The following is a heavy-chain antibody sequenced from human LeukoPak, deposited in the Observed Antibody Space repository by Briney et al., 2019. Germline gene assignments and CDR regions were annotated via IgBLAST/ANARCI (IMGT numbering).Heavy chain of an antibody. V-gene: IGHV1-69*06. J-gene: IGHJ3*02. CDR1: GGTFSSYA. D-gene: IGHD3-3*01. CDR3: ARSPIGRRFLEWTPFGAFDI. Sequence: GASVKVSCKASGGTFSSYAISWVRQAPGQGLEWMGGIIPIFGTANYAQKFQGRVTITADKSTSTAYMELSSLRSDDTAVYYCARSPIGRRFLEWTPFGAFDIWGQGTMVTVSS. CDR2: IIPIFGTA.